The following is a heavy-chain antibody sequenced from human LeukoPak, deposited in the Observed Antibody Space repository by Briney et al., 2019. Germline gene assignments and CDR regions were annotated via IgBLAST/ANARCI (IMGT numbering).Heavy chain of an antibody. CDR1: GFTFDDYA. D-gene: IGHD3-10*01. CDR2: ISWNSGTI. V-gene: IGHV3-9*01. J-gene: IGHJ4*02. CDR3: AKEAGSGSFYHFNY. Sequence: SLRLSCAASGFTFDDYAMHWVRQAPGRGLEWVSSISWNSGTIVYADSVRGRFTISRDNAKNSLYLQMNNLRAEDTALYYCAKEAGSGSFYHFNYWGQGTLVTVSS.